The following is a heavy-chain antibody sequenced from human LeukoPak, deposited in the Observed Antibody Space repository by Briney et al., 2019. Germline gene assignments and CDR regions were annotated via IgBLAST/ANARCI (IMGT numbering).Heavy chain of an antibody. J-gene: IGHJ4*02. D-gene: IGHD6-13*01. CDR3: AKDRRNSSSWSSFDY. CDR1: GFTLSSYA. V-gene: IGHV3-23*01. CDR2: ISGSGGST. Sequence: GGSLRLSCAASGFTLSSYAMSWVRQAPGKGLEWVSAISGSGGSTYYADSVKGRFTISRDNSKNTLYLQMNSLRAEDTAVYYCAKDRRNSSSWSSFDYWGQGTLVTVSS.